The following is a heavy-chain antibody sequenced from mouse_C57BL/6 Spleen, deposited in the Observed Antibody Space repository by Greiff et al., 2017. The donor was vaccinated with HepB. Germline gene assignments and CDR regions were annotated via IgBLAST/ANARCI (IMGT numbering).Heavy chain of an antibody. Sequence: EVQRVESGGRLVKPGGSLKLSCAASGFTFSDYGMHWVRQAPEKGLEWVAYISSGSSTIYYADTVKGRFTISRDNAKNTLFLQMTSLRSEDTAMYYCARSPFYGSSFDYWGQGTTLTVSS. CDR3: ARSPFYGSSFDY. J-gene: IGHJ2*01. CDR2: ISSGSSTI. CDR1: GFTFSDYG. D-gene: IGHD1-1*01. V-gene: IGHV5-17*01.